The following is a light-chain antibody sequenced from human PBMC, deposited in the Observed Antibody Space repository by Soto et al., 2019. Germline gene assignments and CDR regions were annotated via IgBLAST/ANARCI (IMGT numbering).Light chain of an antibody. CDR2: EFS. Sequence: QSALTQPASVSGSPGQSITISCTGTTSDVGSYDLVSWYQQYPGKAPKIMIYEFSKRPSGDSNRFSGSKSGNTASLTISGLQAEDEADYYCCSYAGGRSPYVFGTGTKLTVL. J-gene: IGLJ1*01. CDR3: CSYAGGRSPYV. V-gene: IGLV2-23*02. CDR1: TSDVGSYDL.